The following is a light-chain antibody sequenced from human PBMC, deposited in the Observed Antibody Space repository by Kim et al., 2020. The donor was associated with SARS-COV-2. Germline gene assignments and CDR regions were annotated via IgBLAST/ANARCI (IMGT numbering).Light chain of an antibody. CDR2: RDS. Sequence: SVSPGQTASITCSGDKLGDKYTCWYQQKPGQSPVLIIFRDSKRPLGIPERFSGFHSGNTATLTISGTQAMDEADYYCQSWDSSTVVFGGGTQLTVL. V-gene: IGLV3-1*01. J-gene: IGLJ2*01. CDR1: KLGDKY. CDR3: QSWDSSTVV.